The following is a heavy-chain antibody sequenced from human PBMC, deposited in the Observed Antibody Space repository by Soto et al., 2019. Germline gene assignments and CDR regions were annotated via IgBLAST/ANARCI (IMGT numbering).Heavy chain of an antibody. CDR3: ARSAGWYAVHS. J-gene: IGHJ4*02. CDR1: GDSVSSPYY. D-gene: IGHD6-19*01. Sequence: QVQLQESGPGLVKPSGTLSLTCAVSGDSVSSPYYWCWVRQPPGKGLEWIGEVFHTGTTCYNPSLGSRVTISMDKSINQFSLDLSSVTAADPAVYYCARSAGWYAVHSWGPGTLVIVSS. CDR2: VFHTGTT. V-gene: IGHV4-4*02.